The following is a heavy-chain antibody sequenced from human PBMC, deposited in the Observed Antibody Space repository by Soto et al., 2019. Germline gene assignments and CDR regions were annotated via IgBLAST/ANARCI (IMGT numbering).Heavy chain of an antibody. CDR3: ARGGATYYYDSSGYYYDY. Sequence: EVQLVESGGGLVKPGGSLRLSCAASGFTFSSYSMNWVRQAPGKGLEWVSSISSSSSYIYYADSVKGRFTISRDNAKNSLYLKMNSMRAEDTAVYYCARGGATYYYDSSGYYYDYWGQGTLVTVSS. CDR1: GFTFSSYS. D-gene: IGHD3-22*01. V-gene: IGHV3-21*01. CDR2: ISSSSSYI. J-gene: IGHJ4*02.